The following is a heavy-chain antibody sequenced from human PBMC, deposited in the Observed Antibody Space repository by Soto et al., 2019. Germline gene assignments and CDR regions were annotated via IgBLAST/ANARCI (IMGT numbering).Heavy chain of an antibody. J-gene: IGHJ4*02. CDR3: ARHLIPKGIVVVPAAYYFDY. CDR2: IYYSGST. Sequence: SETLSLTCTVSGGSISSSSYYWGWIRQPPGKGLEWIGSIYYSGSTYYNPSLKSRVTISVDTSKNQFSLKLSSVTAADTAVYYCARHLIPKGIVVVPAAYYFDYWGQGTLVTVSS. D-gene: IGHD2-2*01. V-gene: IGHV4-39*01. CDR1: GGSISSSSYY.